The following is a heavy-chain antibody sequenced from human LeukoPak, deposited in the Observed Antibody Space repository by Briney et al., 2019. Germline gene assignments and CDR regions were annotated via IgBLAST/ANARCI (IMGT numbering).Heavy chain of an antibody. D-gene: IGHD3-22*01. CDR2: INWNGGST. CDR3: ARDPEYYYDSSGYYFNEAFDI. CDR1: GFTFDDYG. Sequence: PGGSLRLSCAASGFTFDDYGMSWVRQAPGKGLEWVSGINWNGGSTGYADSVKGRFTISRDNAKNSLYLQMNSLRAEDTALYYCARDPEYYYDSSGYYFNEAFDIWGQGTMVTVSS. V-gene: IGHV3-20*04. J-gene: IGHJ3*02.